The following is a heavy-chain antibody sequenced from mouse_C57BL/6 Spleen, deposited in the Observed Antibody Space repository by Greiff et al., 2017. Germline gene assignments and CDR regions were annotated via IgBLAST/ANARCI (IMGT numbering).Heavy chain of an antibody. CDR3: ARRGTSVVENWYFDV. D-gene: IGHD1-1*01. Sequence: QVQLQQPGAELVKPGASVKLSCKASGYTFTSYWMHWVKQRPGQGLEWIGMIHPNSGSTNYNEKFKSKATLTVDKSSSTAYMQRSSLTSGGSAVYDCARRGTSVVENWYFDVWGTGTTVTVSS. CDR2: IHPNSGST. J-gene: IGHJ1*03. CDR1: GYTFTSYW. V-gene: IGHV1-64*01.